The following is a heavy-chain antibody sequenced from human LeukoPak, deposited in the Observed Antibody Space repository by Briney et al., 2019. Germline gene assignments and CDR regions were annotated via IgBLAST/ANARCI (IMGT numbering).Heavy chain of an antibody. Sequence: ASVKVSCKASGYTFTGYYMHWVRQAPGQGLEWMGWINPNSGGTNYAQKFQGGVTMTRDTSISTAYMELSRLRSDDTAVYYCARGGDHSSSWSKNPQDYWGQGTLVTVSS. J-gene: IGHJ4*02. CDR2: INPNSGGT. CDR1: GYTFTGYY. D-gene: IGHD6-13*01. V-gene: IGHV1-2*02. CDR3: ARGGDHSSSWSKNPQDY.